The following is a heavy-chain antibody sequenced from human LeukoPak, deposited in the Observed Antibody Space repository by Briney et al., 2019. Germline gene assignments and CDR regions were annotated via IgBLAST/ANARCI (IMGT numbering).Heavy chain of an antibody. CDR2: IYTSGST. J-gene: IGHJ3*02. Sequence: SETLSLTCTVSGGSISSYYWSWIRQPAGKGLEWIGRIYTSGSTNYNPSLKSRVTMSVDTSKKQFSLKLSSVTAADTAVYYCASSEDIVVVPAAPLGAFDIWGQGTMVTVSS. CDR1: GGSISSYY. V-gene: IGHV4-4*07. CDR3: ASSEDIVVVPAAPLGAFDI. D-gene: IGHD2-2*01.